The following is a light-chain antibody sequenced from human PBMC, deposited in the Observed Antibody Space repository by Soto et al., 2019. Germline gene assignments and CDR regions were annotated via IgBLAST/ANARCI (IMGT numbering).Light chain of an antibody. Sequence: SVLTQPPSVSGSPGQSVTISCTGTISDVGFYARVSWYQQPPGTAPKLLIYDVTNRPSGVPDRFSGSQSGKTASLTISGLQAGDEADYYCSSYTSSSTYVFGTGTKVT. J-gene: IGLJ1*01. CDR1: ISDVGFYAR. CDR2: DVT. CDR3: SSYTSSSTYV. V-gene: IGLV2-18*02.